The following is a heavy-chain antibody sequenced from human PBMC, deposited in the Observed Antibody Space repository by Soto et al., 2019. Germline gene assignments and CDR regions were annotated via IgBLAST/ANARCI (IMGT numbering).Heavy chain of an antibody. CDR2: ISYDGSNR. Sequence: GGSLRLSCAASGFNFHTYSMHWVRQAPDKGLEWVAVISYDGSNRFNADSVKGRFTISRDNSENTLYLQMNSLRADDAAMYYCARERGWYASGYYYGMDVWGQGTAVTVSS. V-gene: IGHV3-30*04. CDR3: ARERGWYASGYYYGMDV. J-gene: IGHJ6*02. CDR1: GFNFHTYS. D-gene: IGHD6-19*01.